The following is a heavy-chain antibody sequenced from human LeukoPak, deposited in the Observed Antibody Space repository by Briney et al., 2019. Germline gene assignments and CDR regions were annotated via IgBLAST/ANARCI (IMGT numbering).Heavy chain of an antibody. D-gene: IGHD2-21*01. Sequence: PSQTLSLTCTVSGGSISSDNYYWSWIRQPAGQGLEWIGRIYTTGSTNYNPSLKSRVTISVDTSKNQFSLNLSSVTAADTAVYYCARGLGVVNFDFWGQGTLVTVSS. CDR1: GGSISSDNYY. V-gene: IGHV4-61*02. CDR3: ARGLGVVNFDF. CDR2: IYTTGST. J-gene: IGHJ4*02.